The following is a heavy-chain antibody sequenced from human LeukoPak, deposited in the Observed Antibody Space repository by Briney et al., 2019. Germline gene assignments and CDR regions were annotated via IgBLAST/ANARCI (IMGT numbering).Heavy chain of an antibody. CDR2: ISGTGGNT. CDR1: GFTFSSYA. V-gene: IGHV3-23*01. Sequence: GGSLRLSCAASGFTFSSYAMSWVRPAPGKGLERVSGISGTGGNTYYTDSVKGRFTISRDNSKNTLYLQMNSLRAEDTAVFYCAKDREYSGSYRPGPTRYYYGMDVWGQGTTVTVS. J-gene: IGHJ6*02. D-gene: IGHD1-26*01. CDR3: AKDREYSGSYRPGPTRYYYGMDV.